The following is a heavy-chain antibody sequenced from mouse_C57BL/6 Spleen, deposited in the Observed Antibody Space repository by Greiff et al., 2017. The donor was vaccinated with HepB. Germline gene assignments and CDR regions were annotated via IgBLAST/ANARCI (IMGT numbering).Heavy chain of an antibody. V-gene: IGHV5-17*01. Sequence: EVQGVESGGGLVKPGGSLKLSCAASGFTFSDYGMHWVRQAPEKGLEWVAYISSGSSTIYYADTVKGRFPISRDNAKNTLFLQMTSLRSEDTAMYYCARDDGYYGWYFDVWGTGTTVTVSS. CDR3: ARDDGYYGWYFDV. J-gene: IGHJ1*03. D-gene: IGHD2-3*01. CDR2: ISSGSSTI. CDR1: GFTFSDYG.